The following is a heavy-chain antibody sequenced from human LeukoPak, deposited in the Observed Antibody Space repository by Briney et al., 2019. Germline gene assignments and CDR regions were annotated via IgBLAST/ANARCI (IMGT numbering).Heavy chain of an antibody. J-gene: IGHJ4*02. CDR1: GGSISSGSYY. CDR2: IYYSGST. CDR3: ARVGGDLLLWFGELLF. V-gene: IGHV4-39*07. D-gene: IGHD3-10*01. Sequence: PSETLSLTCTVSGGSISSGSYYWGRIRQPPGKGLEWIGSIYYSGSTYYNPSLKSRVTISVDTSKNQFSLKLSSVTAADTAVYYCARVGGDLLLWFGELLFWGQGTLVTVSS.